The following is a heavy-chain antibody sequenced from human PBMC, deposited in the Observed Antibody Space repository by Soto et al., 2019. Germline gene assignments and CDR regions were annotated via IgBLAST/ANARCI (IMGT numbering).Heavy chain of an antibody. Sequence: SETLSLTCTVSGGSISSYYWSWIRQPPGKGLEWIGYIYYNVNTNYNPSLKSRVTISVDTSKNQFSLKLSSVTAADTAVYYCARHDTLHSDYDYWGQGTLVTVSS. CDR3: ARHDTLHSDYDY. CDR1: GGSISSYY. V-gene: IGHV4-59*08. D-gene: IGHD5-12*01. CDR2: IYYNVNT. J-gene: IGHJ4*02.